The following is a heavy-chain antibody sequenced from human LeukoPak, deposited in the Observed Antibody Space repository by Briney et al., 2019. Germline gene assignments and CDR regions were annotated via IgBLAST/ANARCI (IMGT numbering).Heavy chain of an antibody. D-gene: IGHD3-3*01. V-gene: IGHV4-39*02. CDR2: ISSSGNT. CDR1: GGSTSGGNYY. Sequence: SETLSLTCIVSGGSTSGGNYYWGWIRRPPGKGLERIGGISSSGNTYYNPSLKSRITISIDTSKNHFSLKLSSVTAADTAVYYCATLGAGPTYYDFWSGYSSFYFDYWGQGTLVTVSS. CDR3: ATLGAGPTYYDFWSGYSSFYFDY. J-gene: IGHJ4*02.